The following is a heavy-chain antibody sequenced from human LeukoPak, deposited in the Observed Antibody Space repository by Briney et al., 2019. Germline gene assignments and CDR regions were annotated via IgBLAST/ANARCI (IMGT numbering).Heavy chain of an antibody. Sequence: ASVKVSCKVSGYTLTELSMHWVRQAPGKGLEWMGGFDPEDGETIYAQKFQGRVTMTEDTSTDAAYMELSSLRSEDTAVYYCVTWGVVTTVVGGLITTSDFWGQGTLVTVSS. J-gene: IGHJ4*02. CDR1: GYTLTELS. CDR3: VTWGVVTTVVGGLITTSDF. CDR2: FDPEDGET. V-gene: IGHV1-24*01. D-gene: IGHD3-16*01.